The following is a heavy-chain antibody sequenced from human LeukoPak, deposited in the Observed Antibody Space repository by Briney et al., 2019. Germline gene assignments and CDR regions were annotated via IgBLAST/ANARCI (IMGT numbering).Heavy chain of an antibody. J-gene: IGHJ6*03. CDR2: IYSGGST. D-gene: IGHD3-10*01. CDR1: GFTVSSNY. Sequence: GGSLRLSCAASGFTVSSNYMSWVRQAPGKGLEWVSVIYSGGSTYYADSVKGRFTISRDNSKNTLYLQMNNLRAEDTAVYYCARDRREREFREFHYYYYYMDVWGKGTTVTVSS. CDR3: ARDRREREFREFHYYYYYMDV. V-gene: IGHV3-53*01.